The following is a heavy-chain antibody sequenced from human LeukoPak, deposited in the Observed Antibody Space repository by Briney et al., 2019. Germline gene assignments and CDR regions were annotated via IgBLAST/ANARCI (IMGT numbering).Heavy chain of an antibody. CDR2: ISSSGSTI. J-gene: IGHJ4*02. CDR3: ARLQYYNYVWGSSGYFDY. D-gene: IGHD3-16*01. CDR1: GFTFSDYY. Sequence: GGSLRLSCAASGFTFSDYYMSWIRQAPGKGLEWASYISSSGSTIYYADSVKGRFTISRDNAKNSLYLQMNSLRAEDTAVYYCARLQYYNYVWGSSGYFDYWGQGTLVTVSS. V-gene: IGHV3-11*04.